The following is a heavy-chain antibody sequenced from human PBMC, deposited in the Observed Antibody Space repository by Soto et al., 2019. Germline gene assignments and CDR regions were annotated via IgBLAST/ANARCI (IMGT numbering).Heavy chain of an antibody. CDR3: AREPYTATLVNIMDY. CDR2: IDSSSRSI. J-gene: IGHJ4*02. V-gene: IGHV3-48*02. Sequence: EVQLVESGGGLAQPGGSMRLSCAASGVTFSNYGMNWVRQAPGKGLEWVSYIDSSSRSIYYSDSVKGRFYISRDNAESSLFLQMNSLRDEATALYYCAREPYTATLVNIMDYWGQGILVSVSS. CDR1: GVTFSNYG. D-gene: IGHD4-17*01.